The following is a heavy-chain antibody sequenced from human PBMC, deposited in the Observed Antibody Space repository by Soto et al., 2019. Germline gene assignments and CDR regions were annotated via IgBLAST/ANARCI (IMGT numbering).Heavy chain of an antibody. CDR2: LTSSSSTI. D-gene: IGHD3-10*01. CDR3: ARVGPRSYGMAV. V-gene: IGHV3-48*02. J-gene: IGHJ6*02. Sequence: GGSLRLSCAASGFTFSTYSMNWARQAPGKGLEWVSYLTSSSSTIYYADSVKGRFTISRDNAKNSLYLQMNSLRDEDTAVYYCARVGPRSYGMAVWGQGTTVTVSS. CDR1: GFTFSTYS.